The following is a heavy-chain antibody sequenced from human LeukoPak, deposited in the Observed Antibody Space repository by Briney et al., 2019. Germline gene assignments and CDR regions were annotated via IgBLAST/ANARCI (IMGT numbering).Heavy chain of an antibody. CDR3: ARDSDPSWGILFSPPDY. D-gene: IGHD6-13*01. CDR1: RFTFSSYN. J-gene: IGHJ4*02. CDR2: ISYDGSNT. V-gene: IGHV3-30-3*01. Sequence: PGRSLRLSCAASRFTFSSYNMHWVRQAPGKGLEWVAVISYDGSNTYYADSVKGRFTISRDNAKNSLYLQMNSLRAEDTAVYYCARDSDPSWGILFSPPDYWGQGTLVTVSS.